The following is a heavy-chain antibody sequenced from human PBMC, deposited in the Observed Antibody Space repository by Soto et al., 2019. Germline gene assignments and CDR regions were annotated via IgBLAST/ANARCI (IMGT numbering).Heavy chain of an antibody. CDR2: IIPIFGTA. CDR1: GGTFSSYA. V-gene: IGHV1-69*06. D-gene: IGHD5-12*01. J-gene: IGHJ5*02. CDR3: ARDSTITGWFDP. Sequence: SVKVSCKASGGTFSSYAISWVRQAPGQGLEWMGGIIPIFGTANYAQKFQGRVTITADKSTSTAYMELSSVTAADTAVYYCARDSTITGWFDPWGQGTLVTVSS.